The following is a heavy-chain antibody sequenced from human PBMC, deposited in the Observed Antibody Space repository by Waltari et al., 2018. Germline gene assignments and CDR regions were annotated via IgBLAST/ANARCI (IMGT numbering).Heavy chain of an antibody. Sequence: LQLQESGPGLVKPSETLSLTCTVSGGSISSSSYYWGWIRQPPGTGLEWVSSISSSSSYIYYADSVKGRFTISRDNAKNSLYLQMNSLRAEDTAVYYCARDAPLLWFREVIGWYFDLWGRGTLVTVSS. V-gene: IGHV3-21*01. CDR2: ISSSSSYI. CDR3: ARDAPLLWFREVIGWYFDL. J-gene: IGHJ2*01. CDR1: GGSISSSS. D-gene: IGHD3-10*01.